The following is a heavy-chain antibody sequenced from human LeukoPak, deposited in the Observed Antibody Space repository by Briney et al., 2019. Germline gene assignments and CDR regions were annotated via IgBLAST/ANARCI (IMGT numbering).Heavy chain of an antibody. Sequence: SETLSLTCTVSGGSISSYYWSWIRQPPGKGLEWIGYIYYSGSTNYNPSLKSRVTISVDTSKNQFSLKLSSVTAADTAVYYCAREGAYCGGDCYPDAFDIWGQGTMVTVSS. J-gene: IGHJ3*02. D-gene: IGHD2-21*02. CDR2: IYYSGST. CDR1: GGSISSYY. CDR3: AREGAYCGGDCYPDAFDI. V-gene: IGHV4-59*01.